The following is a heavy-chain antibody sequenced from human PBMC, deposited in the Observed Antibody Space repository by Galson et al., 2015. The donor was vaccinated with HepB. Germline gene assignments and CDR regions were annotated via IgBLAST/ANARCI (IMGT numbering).Heavy chain of an antibody. V-gene: IGHV1-69*13. CDR1: GGTFSSYA. CDR3: ASPGNFDYIWGSYRFDAFDI. J-gene: IGHJ3*02. D-gene: IGHD3-16*02. CDR2: IIPIFGTA. Sequence: SVKVSCKASGGTFSSYAISWVRQAPGQGLEWMGGIIPIFGTANYAQKFQGRVTITADESTSTAYMELSSLRSEDTAVYYCASPGNFDYIWGSYRFDAFDIWGQGTMVTVSS.